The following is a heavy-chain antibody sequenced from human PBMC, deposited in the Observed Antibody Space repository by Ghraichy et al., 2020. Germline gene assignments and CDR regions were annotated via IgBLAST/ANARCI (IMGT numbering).Heavy chain of an antibody. J-gene: IGHJ4*02. D-gene: IGHD1-26*01. Sequence: GGSLRLSCVASGFTFSSYGMHWVRQAPGKGLEWVAVISFDSNNIHYTDSVKGRFAVSRDNSKNTLYLQMSSLRAEDTAVYYCAKALVGATTYWGQGTLVTVSS. CDR1: GFTFSSYG. V-gene: IGHV3-30*18. CDR3: AKALVGATTY. CDR2: ISFDSNNI.